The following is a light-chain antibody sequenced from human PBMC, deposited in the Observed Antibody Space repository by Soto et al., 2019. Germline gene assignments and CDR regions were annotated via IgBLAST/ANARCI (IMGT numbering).Light chain of an antibody. J-gene: IGKJ5*01. CDR1: QSVSSN. V-gene: IGKV3D-15*01. CDR2: GAS. Sequence: IVLTQSPATLSVSPGERSTLSCRASQSVSSNLAWHQQRPGQAPRLLIYGASTRATGVTARFSGGGSGTEFTLTITSLQSEDFAVYFCQQYRSWPITFGQGTRLEIK. CDR3: QQYRSWPIT.